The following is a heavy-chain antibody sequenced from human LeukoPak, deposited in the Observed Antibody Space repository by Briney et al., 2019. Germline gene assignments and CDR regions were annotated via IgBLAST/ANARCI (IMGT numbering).Heavy chain of an antibody. CDR2: VNPNSGGT. CDR3: ARVAVAGTCEYYFDY. J-gene: IGHJ4*02. Sequence: ASVKVSCKASGYTFTGYYIQWVRQAPGQGLEWMGWVNPNSGGTKYAQKFQGRVTMTRDTSISTAYVELSRLRSDDTAIYYCARVAVAGTCEYYFDYWGQGSLVIVSS. V-gene: IGHV1-2*02. D-gene: IGHD6-19*01. CDR1: GYTFTGYY.